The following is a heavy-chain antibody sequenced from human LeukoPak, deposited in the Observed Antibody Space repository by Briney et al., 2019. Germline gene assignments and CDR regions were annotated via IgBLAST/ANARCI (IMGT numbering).Heavy chain of an antibody. CDR2: ISSSSSYI. Sequence: GGSLRLSCAASGFTFSSYGMSWVRQAPGKGLEWVSSISSSSSYIYYADSVKGRFTISRDNAKNSLYLQMNSLRAEDTAVYYCARGSIHWYFDLWGRGTLVTVSS. CDR3: ARGSIHWYFDL. V-gene: IGHV3-21*01. CDR1: GFTFSSYG. J-gene: IGHJ2*01.